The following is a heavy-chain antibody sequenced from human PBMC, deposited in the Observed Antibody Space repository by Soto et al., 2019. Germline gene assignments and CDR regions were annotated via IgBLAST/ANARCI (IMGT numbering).Heavy chain of an antibody. CDR1: GDSVSSNSAA. CDR2: TYYRSKWYN. Sequence: PAQTLSLTCAISGDSVSSNSAAWNWIRQSPSRGLEWLGRTYYRSKWYNDYAVSVKSRITINPDTSKNQFSLQLNSVTPEDTAVYYCARGRPRWSSGWFAPKLGDPATQLSDWFDPWGQGTLVTVSS. D-gene: IGHD6-19*01. CDR3: ARGRPRWSSGWFAPKLGDPATQLSDWFDP. J-gene: IGHJ5*02. V-gene: IGHV6-1*01.